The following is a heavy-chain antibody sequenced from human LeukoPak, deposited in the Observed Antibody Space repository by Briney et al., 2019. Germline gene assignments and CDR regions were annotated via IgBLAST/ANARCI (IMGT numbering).Heavy chain of an antibody. J-gene: IGHJ1*01. CDR2: ISGNGVST. CDR3: VGDGRDGYNKYFHH. D-gene: IGHD5-24*01. V-gene: IGHV3-64D*06. CDR1: GFTSSISA. Sequence: GGSLRLSCSASGFTSSISAMHWVRQAPGKGLQYVSVISGNGVSTSYADSVKGRFTISRDNSKNTVCLQMSSLRAEDTAVYYCVGDGRDGYNKYFHHWGQGTLVTVSS.